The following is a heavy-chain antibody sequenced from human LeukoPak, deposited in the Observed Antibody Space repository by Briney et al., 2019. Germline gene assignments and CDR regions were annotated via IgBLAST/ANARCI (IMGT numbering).Heavy chain of an antibody. V-gene: IGHV3-23*01. D-gene: IGHD6-13*01. J-gene: IGHJ4*02. CDR2: INAGGETA. CDR1: GFTLSNYA. Sequence: GGSLRLSCVASGFTLSNYAMSWVRQAPGKGLEWVSVINAGGETAFYADSVKGRFTISRDNVKNTLYLQMNSLSVEDTAVYYCAKGRIGYIPDFWGQGTLVTVSS. CDR3: AKGRIGYIPDF.